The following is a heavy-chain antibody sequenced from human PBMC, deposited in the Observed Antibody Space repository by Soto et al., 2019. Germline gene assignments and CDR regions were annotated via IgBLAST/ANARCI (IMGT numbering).Heavy chain of an antibody. CDR2: XXYXXXT. CDR3: ARHGSN. Sequence: ETRSLTGSVSGGSISNRRFYWGWIRRPPGXGXXWXVXXXYXXXTYYNPSLKSRVTISVDTSKNQFSLKLTSVTAADTAVYYCARHGSNWGQGTLVTVPQ. V-gene: IGHV4-39*01. CDR1: GGSISNRRFY. J-gene: IGHJ4*02.